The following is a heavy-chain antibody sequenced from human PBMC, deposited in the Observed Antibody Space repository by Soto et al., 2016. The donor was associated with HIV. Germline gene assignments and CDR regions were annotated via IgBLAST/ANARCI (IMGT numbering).Heavy chain of an antibody. CDR1: GFTFDDYG. V-gene: IGHV3-20*04. CDR2: INWNGGST. Sequence: EVQLVESGGGVVRPGGSLRLSCAASGFTFDDYGMSWVRQAPGKGLEWVSGINWNGGSTGYADSVKGRFTISRDNAKNSLYLQMNSLRAEDTALYYCARGSLERSGSYRNYFDYWGQGTLVTVSS. D-gene: IGHD1-26*01. CDR3: ARGSLERSGSYRNYFDY. J-gene: IGHJ4*02.